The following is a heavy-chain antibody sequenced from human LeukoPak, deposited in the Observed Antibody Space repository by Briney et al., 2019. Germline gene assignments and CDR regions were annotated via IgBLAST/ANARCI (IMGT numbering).Heavy chain of an antibody. CDR1: GGSISSDSYY. CDR2: IYTSGST. Sequence: PSETLSLTCTVSGGSISSDSYYWSWIRQPAGKGLEWIGRIYTSGSTNYNPSLKSRVTISVDTSKNQFSLNLSSVTTADTAVYYCARTDDYSNFDYWGQGTLVTVSS. J-gene: IGHJ4*02. D-gene: IGHD4-11*01. CDR3: ARTDDYSNFDY. V-gene: IGHV4-61*02.